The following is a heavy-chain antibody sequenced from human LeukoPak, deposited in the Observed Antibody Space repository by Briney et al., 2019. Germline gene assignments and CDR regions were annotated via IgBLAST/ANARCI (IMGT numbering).Heavy chain of an antibody. CDR3: ARDLWDGNSPFDS. Sequence: GGSLRLSCAASGFTFSSYEMNWVRQAPGKGLEWVSYISSSGSTIYYADSVKGRFTISRDNAKNSLYLQMNSLRAEDTALYYCARDLWDGNSPFDSWGQGTLVTVSS. V-gene: IGHV3-48*03. D-gene: IGHD4-23*01. J-gene: IGHJ4*02. CDR2: ISSSGSTI. CDR1: GFTFSSYE.